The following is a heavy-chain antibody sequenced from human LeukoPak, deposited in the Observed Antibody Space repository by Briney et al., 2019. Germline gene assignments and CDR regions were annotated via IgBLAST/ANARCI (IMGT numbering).Heavy chain of an antibody. V-gene: IGHV5-51*01. CDR2: IYPGDFDT. CDR3: ARAQTYDFWSGYYHY. Sequence: GESLKISCKGSGYSFTSYWIGWVRQMPGKGLEWIGIIYPGDFDTRYSPSFQGQVTISADKSISTAYLQWSSLKASDTAMYYCARAQTYDFWSGYYHYWGQGTLVTVSS. CDR1: GYSFTSYW. J-gene: IGHJ4*02. D-gene: IGHD3-3*01.